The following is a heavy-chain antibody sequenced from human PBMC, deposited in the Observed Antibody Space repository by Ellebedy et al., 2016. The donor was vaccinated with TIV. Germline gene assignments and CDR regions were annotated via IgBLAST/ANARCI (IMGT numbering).Heavy chain of an antibody. J-gene: IGHJ2*01. V-gene: IGHV3-7*03. CDR3: AKDSGGYYSYWYFDL. CDR2: IKPDGSQT. CDR1: GFTFSYYW. Sequence: GESLKISXAASGFTFSYYWMSWVRQTPGKGLEFVANIKPDGSQTNHMDSVKGRFTISRDNAKNSLYLQMDSLRAEDTAVYYCAKDSGGYYSYWYFDLWGRGTLVTVSS. D-gene: IGHD3-22*01.